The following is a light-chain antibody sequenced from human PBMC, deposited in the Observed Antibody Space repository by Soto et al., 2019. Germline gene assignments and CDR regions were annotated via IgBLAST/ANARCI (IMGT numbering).Light chain of an antibody. CDR1: QDISNW. CDR3: QQANSVPYT. Sequence: DIQMTQSPSSVSASLVDIVTITCRARQDISNWLAWYQQKPGKAPKLLIYVASNLQTGVPSRFSGSGSGTEFTLTISSLQPEDFATYYCQQANSVPYTFGQGTKLDIK. J-gene: IGKJ2*01. V-gene: IGKV1-12*01. CDR2: VAS.